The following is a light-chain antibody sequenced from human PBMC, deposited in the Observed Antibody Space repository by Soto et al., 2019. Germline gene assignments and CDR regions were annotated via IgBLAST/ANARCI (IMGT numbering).Light chain of an antibody. CDR2: DVT. J-gene: IGLJ2*01. CDR1: SSDVGRYNY. Sequence: QSALTQPASVSGSPGQSITISCTGTSSDVGRYNYVSWYQHHPGKAPQLMIFDVTNRPSGVSNRFSGSKSGNTASLTISGLQAEDEADYYCSSYTSSATLVFGGGTKL. V-gene: IGLV2-14*03. CDR3: SSYTSSATLV.